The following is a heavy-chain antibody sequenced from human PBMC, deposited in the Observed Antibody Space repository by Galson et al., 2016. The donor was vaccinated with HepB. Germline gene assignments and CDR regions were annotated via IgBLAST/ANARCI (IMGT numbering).Heavy chain of an antibody. CDR1: GGSISSKSHY. V-gene: IGHV4-39*07. J-gene: IGHJ5*02. Sequence: LSLTCTVSGGSISSKSHYWGCIRQPPGKGLEWIGTIYYSGTTYYNPTLKSRVTISVDTSKNQFSLTLNSVTAADTAVYYCASQSGWFGEFFSSWGQGTMITVSS. D-gene: IGHD3-10*01. CDR2: IYYSGTT. CDR3: ASQSGWFGEFFSS.